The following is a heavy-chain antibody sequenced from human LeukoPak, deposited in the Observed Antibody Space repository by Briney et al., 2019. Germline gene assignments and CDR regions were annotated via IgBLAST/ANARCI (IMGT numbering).Heavy chain of an antibody. CDR1: GFIFTSYW. CDR3: ARDLSMVRGVINPPFDY. D-gene: IGHD3-10*01. J-gene: IGHJ4*02. Sequence: GGSLRLSFAASGFIFTSYWMSWVRQAPGKGLEWAANIKQDGNEKYYVDSVKGRFIISRDNAKNSLYLQMNSLRADDTAVYYCARDLSMVRGVINPPFDYWGQGTLVAVSS. CDR2: IKQDGNEK. V-gene: IGHV3-7*01.